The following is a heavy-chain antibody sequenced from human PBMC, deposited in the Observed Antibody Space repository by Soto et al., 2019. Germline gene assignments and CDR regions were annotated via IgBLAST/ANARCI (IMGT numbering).Heavy chain of an antibody. V-gene: IGHV3-53*01. J-gene: IGHJ6*02. CDR3: AREDTAMDYYYYGMDV. CDR2: IYSGGST. D-gene: IGHD5-18*01. CDR1: GFTVSSNY. Sequence: HPGGSLRLSCAASGFTVSSNYMSWVRQAPGKGLEWVSVIYSGGSTYYADSVKGRFTISRDNSKNTLYLQMNSLRAEDTAVYYCAREDTAMDYYYYGMDVWGQGTTVTVSS.